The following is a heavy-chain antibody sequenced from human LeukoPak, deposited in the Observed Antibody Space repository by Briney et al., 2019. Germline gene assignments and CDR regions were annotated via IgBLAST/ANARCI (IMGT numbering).Heavy chain of an antibody. CDR1: GGTFSSYA. CDR2: IIPIFGTA. J-gene: IGHJ3*02. CDR3: ARVFGIAAAGYAFDI. V-gene: IGHV1-69*05. Sequence: SVKVSCKASGGTFSSYAISWVRQAPGQGLEWMGGIIPIFGTANYAQKFQGRVTITTDESTSTAYMELSSLRSVDTAVYYCARVFGIAAAGYAFDIWGQGTMVTVSS. D-gene: IGHD6-13*01.